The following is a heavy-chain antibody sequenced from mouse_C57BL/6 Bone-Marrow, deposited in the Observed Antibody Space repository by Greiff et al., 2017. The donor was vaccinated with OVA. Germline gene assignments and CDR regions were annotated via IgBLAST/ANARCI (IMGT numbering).Heavy chain of an antibody. V-gene: IGHV1-85*01. Sequence: QVQLKESGPELVKPGASVTLSCKASGYTFTSYDINWVKQRPGQGLVWIGWISPRDGSTKYNESFEGKATLTVDTSSSTAYMELHSLTSGDSSVYCCAREVGRVTTGFAYWGQGTLVTVSA. CDR1: GYTFTSYD. J-gene: IGHJ3*01. D-gene: IGHD2-2*01. CDR2: ISPRDGST. CDR3: AREVGRVTTGFAY.